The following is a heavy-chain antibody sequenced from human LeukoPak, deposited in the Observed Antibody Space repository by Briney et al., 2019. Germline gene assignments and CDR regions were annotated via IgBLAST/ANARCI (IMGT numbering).Heavy chain of an antibody. J-gene: IGHJ4*02. CDR1: GFTFSSYA. D-gene: IGHD3-3*01. V-gene: IGHV3-23*01. CDR3: AKDRGEWLFTYYFDY. CDR2: ISGSGGST. Sequence: GGSLRLSCAASGFTFSSYAMSWVRQAPGKGLEWVSAISGSGGSTYYADSVKGRFTISRDNSKNTLYLQMNSLRAEDTAVYYCAKDRGEWLFTYYFDYWGQGTLVTVSS.